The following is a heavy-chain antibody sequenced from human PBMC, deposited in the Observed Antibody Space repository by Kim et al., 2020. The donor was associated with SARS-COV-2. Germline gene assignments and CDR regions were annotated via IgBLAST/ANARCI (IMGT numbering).Heavy chain of an antibody. CDR3: AKARGSGSYRSTPYYFDY. CDR1: GFTFSSYA. J-gene: IGHJ4*02. V-gene: IGHV3-23*01. Sequence: GGSLRLSCAASGFTFSSYAMSWVRQAPGKGLEWVSAISGSGGSTYYADSVKGRFTISRDNSKNTLYLQMNSLRAEDTAVYYCAKARGSGSYRSTPYYFDYWGQGTLVTVSS. CDR2: ISGSGGST. D-gene: IGHD3-10*01.